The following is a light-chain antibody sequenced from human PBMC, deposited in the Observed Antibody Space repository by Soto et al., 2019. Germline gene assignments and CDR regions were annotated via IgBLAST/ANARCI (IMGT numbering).Light chain of an antibody. J-gene: IGLJ1*01. V-gene: IGLV2-14*01. CDR1: SSDVGAYNL. Sequence: QSVLTQPASVSGSPGQSITISCTGTSSDVGAYNLVSWYQHHPDKAPKLMISEVSNRPSGVSDRFSGSKSGNTASLTISGLQAEEEADYYCASLTTTTFVFGLGTKVTV. CDR3: ASLTTTTFV. CDR2: EVS.